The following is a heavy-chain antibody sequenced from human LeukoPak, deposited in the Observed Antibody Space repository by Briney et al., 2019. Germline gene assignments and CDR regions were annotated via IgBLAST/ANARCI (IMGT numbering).Heavy chain of an antibody. CDR2: IYSGDST. J-gene: IGHJ4*02. V-gene: IGHV3-53*01. CDR3: ASGGHGGGWSNFEY. Sequence: GGFLRLSCAASGFTVSRNNLISVRQPPGKGLEWVSVIYSGDSTYYAESVQGRFTISRDRTKNTVYLQMNSLRAEDTAVYYCASGGHGGGWSNFEYWGQGTLVTVSS. CDR1: GFTVSRNN. D-gene: IGHD6-19*01.